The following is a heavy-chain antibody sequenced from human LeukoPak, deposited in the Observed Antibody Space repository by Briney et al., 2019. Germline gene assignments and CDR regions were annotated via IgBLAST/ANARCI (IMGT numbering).Heavy chain of an antibody. CDR2: IIPVLDVT. CDR3: AVVGGIIDY. CDR1: GGXFSDYA. V-gene: IGHV1-69*04. D-gene: IGHD1-26*01. Sequence: SVKVSCRASGGXFSDYAISWVRQAPGEGLEWMGRIIPVLDVTSYAQKFQGRVTITADKSTTTAYMELSSLRSEDTAVYYCAVVGGIIDYWGQGTLVTVSS. J-gene: IGHJ4*02.